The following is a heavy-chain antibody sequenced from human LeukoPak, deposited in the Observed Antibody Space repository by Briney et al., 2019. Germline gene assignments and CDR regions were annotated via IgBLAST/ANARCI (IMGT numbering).Heavy chain of an antibody. J-gene: IGHJ4*02. CDR3: ARDLSYDILTGYYQGNYYFDY. CDR2: IIPILGIA. CDR1: GGTFSSYT. Sequence: ASVKVSCKASGGTFSSYTISWVRQAPGQGLEWMGRIIPILGIANYAQKFQGRVTITADKSTSTAYMELNSLRAEDTAVYYCARDLSYDILTGYYQGNYYFDYWGQGTLVTVSS. D-gene: IGHD3-9*01. V-gene: IGHV1-69*04.